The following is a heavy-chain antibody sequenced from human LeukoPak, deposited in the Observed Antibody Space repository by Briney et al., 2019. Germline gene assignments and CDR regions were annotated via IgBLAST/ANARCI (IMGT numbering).Heavy chain of an antibody. V-gene: IGHV3-48*03. J-gene: IGHJ4*02. CDR3: ARTKSSGWYF. CDR2: SSSSGSTR. CDR1: GFTFSSYE. Sequence: GGSLRLSCAASGFTFSSYEMNWVRQAPGQGLEWVSHSSSSGSTRYYADSVKGRFIISRDNAKNSLYLQMNSLRAEDTAVYYCARTKSSGWYFGGQGTLVTVSS. D-gene: IGHD6-19*01.